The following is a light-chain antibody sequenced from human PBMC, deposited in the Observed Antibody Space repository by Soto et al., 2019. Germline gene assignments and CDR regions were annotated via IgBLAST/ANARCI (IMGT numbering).Light chain of an antibody. CDR2: GAS. CDR3: QQHNNWPPWT. CDR1: QSVSSN. J-gene: IGKJ1*01. V-gene: IGKV3-15*01. Sequence: EIVMTQSPATLSVSPGERATLSCRASQSVSSNLAWYQQKPGQAPRLLMYGASTSPTGFPDRFSGSGSGTEFTPTNSSLQSEDFAFHYWQQHNNWPPWTFGQGTKVEIK.